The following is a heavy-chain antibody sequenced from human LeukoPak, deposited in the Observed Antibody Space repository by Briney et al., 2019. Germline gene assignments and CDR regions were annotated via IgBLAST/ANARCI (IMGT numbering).Heavy chain of an antibody. J-gene: IGHJ4*02. CDR1: GGSISGYY. CDR2: IYYSGST. CDR3: ARDFHSRYGGRYLDY. D-gene: IGHD1-26*01. V-gene: IGHV4-59*01. Sequence: PSETLSLTCTVSGGSISGYYWSWIRQPPGKGLEWIGDIYYSGSTSHNPSLKSRLTISVDTPKKQFSLNLSSVTAADTAVYYCARDFHSRYGGRYLDYWGQGTLVTVSS.